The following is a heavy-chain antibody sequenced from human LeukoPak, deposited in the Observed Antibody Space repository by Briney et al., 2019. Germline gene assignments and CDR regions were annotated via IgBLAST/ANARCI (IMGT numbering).Heavy chain of an antibody. CDR1: GFTFDDYA. CDR3: AKDLKWELHLPHWFDP. J-gene: IGHJ5*02. D-gene: IGHD1-26*01. CDR2: ISWNSGSI. Sequence: QPGRSLRLSCAASGFTFDDYAMHWVRQAPGKGLEWVSGISWNSGSIGYADSVKGRFTISRDNAKNSLYLQMNSLRAEDTALYYCAKDLKWELHLPHWFDPWGQGTLVTVSS. V-gene: IGHV3-9*01.